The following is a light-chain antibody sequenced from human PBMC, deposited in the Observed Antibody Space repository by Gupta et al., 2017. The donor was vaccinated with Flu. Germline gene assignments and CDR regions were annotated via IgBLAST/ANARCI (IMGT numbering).Light chain of an antibody. CDR3: QQYTGSPS. J-gene: IGKJ2*03. V-gene: IGKV3-20*01. Sequence: EIVLTQSPGTLSLSPGERATLSCRASQSVSSTYLAWYQQKSGQAPRLLIYGASSRVTGIPDRFTGSGSGTDFTLTINRLEPEDFAVYYCQQYTGSPSFGQGSKLKIK. CDR2: GAS. CDR1: QSVSSTY.